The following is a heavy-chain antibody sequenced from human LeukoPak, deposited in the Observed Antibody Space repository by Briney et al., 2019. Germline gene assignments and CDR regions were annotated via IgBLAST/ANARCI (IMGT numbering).Heavy chain of an antibody. D-gene: IGHD6-19*01. CDR2: IYHSGST. V-gene: IGHV4-38-2*02. J-gene: IGHJ5*02. Sequence: SETLSLTCTVSGYSISSGYYWGWIRQPPGKGLEWIGSIYHSGSTYYNPSLKSRVTISVDTSKNQFSLKLSSVTAADTAVYYCAGAGYSSGWANWFDPWGQGTLVTVSS. CDR1: GYSISSGYY. CDR3: AGAGYSSGWANWFDP.